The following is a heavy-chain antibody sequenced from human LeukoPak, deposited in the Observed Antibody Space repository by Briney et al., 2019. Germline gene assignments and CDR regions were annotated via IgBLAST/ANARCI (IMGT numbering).Heavy chain of an antibody. CDR2: IKEDGSKK. J-gene: IGHJ4*02. Sequence: GGSLRLSCAASGFTFSGCWMTRVRQAPGKGLEWVANIKEDGSKKNYVDSVKGRFTIFRDNAKNSLYLQMNSLRAEDTAVYYCATQLDYYDSSGYHQGGDWGQGTLVTVSS. V-gene: IGHV3-7*03. D-gene: IGHD3-22*01. CDR1: GFTFSGCW. CDR3: ATQLDYYDSSGYHQGGD.